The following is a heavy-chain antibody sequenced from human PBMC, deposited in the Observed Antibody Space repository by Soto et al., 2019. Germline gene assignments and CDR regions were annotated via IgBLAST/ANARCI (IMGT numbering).Heavy chain of an antibody. CDR3: ARDLHPGEYYYGSGSLDY. V-gene: IGHV3-30-3*01. D-gene: IGHD3-10*01. J-gene: IGHJ4*02. CDR1: GFTFSSYA. Sequence: GGSLRLSCAASGFTFSSYAMHWVRQAPGKGLEWVAVISYDGSNKYYADSVKGRFTISRDNSKNTLYLQMNSLRAEDTAVYYCARDLHPGEYYYGSGSLDYWGQGTLVTVSS. CDR2: ISYDGSNK.